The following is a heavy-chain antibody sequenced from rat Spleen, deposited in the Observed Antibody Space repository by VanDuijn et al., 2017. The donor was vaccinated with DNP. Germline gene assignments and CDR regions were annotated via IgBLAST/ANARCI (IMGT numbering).Heavy chain of an antibody. V-gene: IGHV5-17*01. J-gene: IGHJ2*01. CDR1: GFTFSDYA. CDR2: INSDGGRT. CDR3: TTLNFYASLSEYFDY. Sequence: EVQLVESGGGSVQPGRSPKISCEASGFTFSDYAMAWVRQAPKKGLEWVATINSDGGRTYYRDSVRGRFTISRDNAKSILYLQTDSLRSEDTATYYCTTLNFYASLSEYFDYWGQGVMVTVSS. D-gene: IGHD1-12*01.